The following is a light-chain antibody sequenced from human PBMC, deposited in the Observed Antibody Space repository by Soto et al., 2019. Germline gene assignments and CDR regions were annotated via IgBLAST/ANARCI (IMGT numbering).Light chain of an antibody. CDR2: GAS. CDR1: QTINNN. CDR3: QQFRNWPWT. J-gene: IGKJ1*01. V-gene: IGKV3D-15*01. Sequence: EIALTQSPATLSLSPGSRATPSCRASQTINNNVAWYQLKDGQAPRLVIYGASTRATGIPARISSSGSGTEFTLAISSLHSEEFAVYDCQQFRNWPWTFGQGTKVDI.